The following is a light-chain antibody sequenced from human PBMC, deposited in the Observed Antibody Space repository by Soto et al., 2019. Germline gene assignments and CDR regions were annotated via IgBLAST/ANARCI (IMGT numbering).Light chain of an antibody. J-gene: IGKJ5*01. Sequence: EMVLAQSASTLRLSPCEKATLSCRASQSVSSYLAWYQQKPGQAPRLLIYDASNRATGIPARFSGSGSGTDFTLTISSLEPEDFAVYYCQQRSNWPPITFGQGTRLEIK. CDR2: DAS. CDR1: QSVSSY. CDR3: QQRSNWPPIT. V-gene: IGKV3-11*01.